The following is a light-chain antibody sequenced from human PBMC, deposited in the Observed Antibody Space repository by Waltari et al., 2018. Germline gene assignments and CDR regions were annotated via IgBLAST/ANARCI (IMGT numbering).Light chain of an antibody. CDR1: QSLSPAQ. CDR2: GAS. CDR3: QHYGNSVT. J-gene: IGKJ4*01. Sequence: ELEVTQSPGALFLSPGERATLSCRASQSLSPAQLAWYQQRPGQAPSLVIHGASNRASGIPERFSGSGSGTVFTLTITRLEPEDFAVYYCQHYGNSVTFGGGTKVEIK. V-gene: IGKV3-20*01.